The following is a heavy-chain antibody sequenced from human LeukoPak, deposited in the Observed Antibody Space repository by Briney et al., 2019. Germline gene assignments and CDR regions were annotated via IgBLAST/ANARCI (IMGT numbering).Heavy chain of an antibody. Sequence: PSETLSLTCAVYGGSFNGYYWSWIRQPPGKGLEWIGEINHSGSTNYNPSLKSRVTISVDTSKNQFSLKLSSVTAADTAVYYCARGGGAFDYWGQGTLVTVSS. J-gene: IGHJ4*02. V-gene: IGHV4-34*01. CDR1: GGSFNGYY. D-gene: IGHD2-21*01. CDR2: INHSGST. CDR3: ARGGGAFDY.